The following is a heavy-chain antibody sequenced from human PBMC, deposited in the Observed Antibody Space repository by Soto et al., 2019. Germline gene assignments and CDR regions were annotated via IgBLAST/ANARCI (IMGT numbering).Heavy chain of an antibody. Sequence: QGQLVQSGPEVKKPGASVKVSCKASGYTFSRYGISWVRQAPGQGLEWMGWVSGYNGDTKYAQKVQGRVTMTIDTSTYTAYMELRSLTSDDTAKYYCAKNGQPPYYYYGMDVWVQGTTVTVSS. D-gene: IGHD2-8*01. CDR2: VSGYNGDT. CDR3: AKNGQPPYYYYGMDV. J-gene: IGHJ6*02. V-gene: IGHV1-18*01. CDR1: GYTFSRYG.